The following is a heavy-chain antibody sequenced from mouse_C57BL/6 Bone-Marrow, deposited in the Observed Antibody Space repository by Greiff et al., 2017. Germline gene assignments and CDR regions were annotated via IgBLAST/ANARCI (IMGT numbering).Heavy chain of an antibody. D-gene: IGHD2-3*01. V-gene: IGHV1-64*01. J-gene: IGHJ1*03. CDR1: GYTFTSYW. Sequence: QVQLQQPGAELVKPGASVKLSCKASGYTFTSYWMHWVKQRPGQGLEWIGMIHPNSGSTNYNEKFKSKATLTVDKSSSTAYMQLSSLTSEDSAVYYCARYEGYYVGWYFDVWGTGTTVTVSS. CDR2: IHPNSGST. CDR3: ARYEGYYVGWYFDV.